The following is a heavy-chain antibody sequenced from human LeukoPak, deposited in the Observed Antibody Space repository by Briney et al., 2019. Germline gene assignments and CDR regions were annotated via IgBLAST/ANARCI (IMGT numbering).Heavy chain of an antibody. V-gene: IGHV3-30-3*01. D-gene: IGHD6-13*01. J-gene: IGHJ4*02. CDR2: ISYDGSNK. CDR1: GFTFSSYA. CDR3: AKDIGSSSWYYFDF. Sequence: GGSLRLSCAASGFTFSSYAMHWVRQAPGKGLEWVAVISYDGSNKYYADSVKGRFTISRDNSKNTLYLQMNSLRAEDTAVYYCAKDIGSSSWYYFDFWGQGTLVTVFS.